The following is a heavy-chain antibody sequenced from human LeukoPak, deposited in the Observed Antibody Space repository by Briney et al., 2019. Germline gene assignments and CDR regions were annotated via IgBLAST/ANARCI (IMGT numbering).Heavy chain of an antibody. V-gene: IGHV4-59*01. CDR1: GGSISSYY. J-gene: IGHJ4*02. Sequence: SETLSLTCTVSGGSISSYYWSWIRQPPGKGLEWIGYIYYRGNTNYNPSLKSRVTLSVDTSKNQFSLKLSSVTAADTAVYYCARDYGPSDCSGGSCYSGLDYWGQGTLVTVSS. D-gene: IGHD2-15*01. CDR3: ARDYGPSDCSGGSCYSGLDY. CDR2: IYYRGNT.